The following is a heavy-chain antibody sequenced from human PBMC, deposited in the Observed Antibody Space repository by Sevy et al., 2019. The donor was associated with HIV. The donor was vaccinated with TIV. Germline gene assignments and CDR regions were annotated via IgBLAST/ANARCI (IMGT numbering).Heavy chain of an antibody. CDR2: IYYSGST. J-gene: IGHJ4*02. CDR1: GGSISSYY. Sequence: SETLSLTCTVSGGSISSYYWSWIRQPPGKGLEWIGYIYYSGSTNNNPSLKSRVTISVDTSKNQFSLRLSSVTAADTAVYYCARVYSSGWLDYWGQGTLVTVSS. CDR3: ARVYSSGWLDY. V-gene: IGHV4-59*01. D-gene: IGHD6-19*01.